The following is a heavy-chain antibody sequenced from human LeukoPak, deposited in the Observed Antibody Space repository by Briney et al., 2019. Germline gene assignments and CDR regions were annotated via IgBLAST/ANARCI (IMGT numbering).Heavy chain of an antibody. J-gene: IGHJ4*02. Sequence: KVSCKASGYTFTSYWIGWVRQMPGKGLEWMGIIYPGDSDTRYSPSFQGQVTISADKSISTAYLQWSSLKASDTAMYYCARRGYYDSSGYYDYWGQGTLVTVSS. CDR1: GYTFTSYW. D-gene: IGHD3-22*01. CDR3: ARRGYYDSSGYYDY. CDR2: IYPGDSDT. V-gene: IGHV5-51*01.